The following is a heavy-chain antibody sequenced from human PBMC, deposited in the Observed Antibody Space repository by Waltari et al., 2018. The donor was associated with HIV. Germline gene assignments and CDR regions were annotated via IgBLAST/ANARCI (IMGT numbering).Heavy chain of an antibody. CDR1: GYTFNDYY. J-gene: IGHJ5*02. V-gene: IGHV1-2*06. CDR2: INPNSGGT. Sequence: VQLVQSGAEVKKPGASLKVSCKASGYTFNDYYIHWVRQAPGQGLEWMGRINPNSGGTKYAEKFQGRVTMTRDTSISTAYMELSRLRSDDTAVYYCARGASAAPWFDPWGQGTQVTVSP. D-gene: IGHD6-13*01. CDR3: ARGASAAPWFDP.